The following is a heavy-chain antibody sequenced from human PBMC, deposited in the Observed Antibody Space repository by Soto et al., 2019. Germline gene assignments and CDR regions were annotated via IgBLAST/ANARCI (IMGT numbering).Heavy chain of an antibody. J-gene: IGHJ4*02. CDR1: GFSIGSSA. V-gene: IGHV3-23*01. CDR3: AKASRYCSGGVCFYYLDY. Sequence: EVQLLESGGGLVQPGGSLRLSCAASGFSIGSSAWSWVRQAPGKGLDWVSTIGGNGVTTFYADSAKGRFTNSRDISRNMVFLQISSLRAEDMDLYYCAKASRYCSGGVCFYYLDYWGQGTQVSVSS. CDR2: IGGNGVTT. D-gene: IGHD2-15*01.